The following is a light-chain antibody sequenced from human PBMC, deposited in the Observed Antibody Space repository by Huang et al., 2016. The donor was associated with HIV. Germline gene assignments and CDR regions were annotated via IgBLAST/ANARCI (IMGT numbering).Light chain of an antibody. Sequence: EIVLTQSPDTLSLSPGERATVSCRASQSVTRNYLAWYQQRPGQAPKLLIYGASTRANGIPDRFSGSGSGTDFTLTISRLAPEDFAVYYCQQFGSSPPYSFGQGTKLEIK. J-gene: IGKJ2*03. CDR1: QSVTRNY. V-gene: IGKV3-20*01. CDR3: QQFGSSPPYS. CDR2: GAS.